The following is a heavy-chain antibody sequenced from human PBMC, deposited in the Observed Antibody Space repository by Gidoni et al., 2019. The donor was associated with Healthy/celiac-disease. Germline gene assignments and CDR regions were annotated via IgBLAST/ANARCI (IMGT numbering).Heavy chain of an antibody. CDR2: ISYDGSNK. J-gene: IGHJ4*02. CDR1: GFTFSRYA. Sequence: QVQLVESGGGGVQTGGPRRLSCAASGFTFSRYARHWVRQAPGKGLEWVAVISYDGSNKYYADSVKGRFTISRDNSKHTLYLQMISLRAEDTAVYYCAISLGEIFGFDYWGQGTLVTVSS. CDR3: AISLGEIFGFDY. D-gene: IGHD3-3*01. V-gene: IGHV3-30-3*01.